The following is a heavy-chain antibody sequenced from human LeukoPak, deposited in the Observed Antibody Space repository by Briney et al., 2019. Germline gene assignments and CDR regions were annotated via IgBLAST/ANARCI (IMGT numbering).Heavy chain of an antibody. Sequence: GGSLRLSCAASGFTFSSYAMSWVRQAPGKGLEWVSAISGSGGSTYYADSVKGRFTISRDNSKNTLYLQMNSLRAGDTAVYYCAKQVDHYYYGMDVWGQGTTVTVSS. V-gene: IGHV3-23*01. CDR3: AKQVDHYYYGMDV. J-gene: IGHJ6*02. CDR1: GFTFSSYA. CDR2: ISGSGGST.